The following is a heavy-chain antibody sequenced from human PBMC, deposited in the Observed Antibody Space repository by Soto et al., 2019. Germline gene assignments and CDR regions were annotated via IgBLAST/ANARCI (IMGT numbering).Heavy chain of an antibody. Sequence: ASVKVSWKASGYTFTSYGISWGRQAPGQGLEWMGWISAYNGNTNYAQKLQGRVTMTTDTSTSTAYMELRSLRSDDTAVYYCARGLRLWFGGYYYYGMDVWGQGTTVTDSS. D-gene: IGHD3-10*01. CDR2: ISAYNGNT. V-gene: IGHV1-18*01. J-gene: IGHJ6*02. CDR1: GYTFTSYG. CDR3: ARGLRLWFGGYYYYGMDV.